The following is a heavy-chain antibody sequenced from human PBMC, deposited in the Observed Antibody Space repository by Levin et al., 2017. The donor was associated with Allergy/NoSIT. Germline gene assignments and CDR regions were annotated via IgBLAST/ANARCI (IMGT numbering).Heavy chain of an antibody. J-gene: IGHJ4*02. CDR1: GFTVSSYS. Sequence: QTGGSLRLSCAASGFTVSSYSMTWVRQAPGKGLEWVSLIYPDGNTKYADSVRGRFTISRDTSTNTLYLQMNSLRADDTAVYYCATCSTWTGLFDSWGQGTLVTVSS. CDR2: IYPDGNT. V-gene: IGHV3-53*01. CDR3: ATCSTWTGLFDS. D-gene: IGHD6-13*01.